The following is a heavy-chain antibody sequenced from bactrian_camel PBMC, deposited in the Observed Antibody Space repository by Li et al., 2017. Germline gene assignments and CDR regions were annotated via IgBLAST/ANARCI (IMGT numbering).Heavy chain of an antibody. D-gene: IGHD6*01. CDR1: GFTFSSYS. V-gene: IGHV3-2*01. CDR2: IYDDGRYK. CDR3: ARGGSSWFNG. Sequence: HVQLVESGGALVQTGGSLRLSCAASGFTFSSYSMSWVRQAPGKGLEWVARIYDDGRYKYYADSAKGRFTISRDNTKNTVYLQINSLTSEDTALYYCARGGSSWFNGWGQGTQVTVS. J-gene: IGHJ4*01.